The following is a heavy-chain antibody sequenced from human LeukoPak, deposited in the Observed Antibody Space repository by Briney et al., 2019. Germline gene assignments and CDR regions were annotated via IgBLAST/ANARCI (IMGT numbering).Heavy chain of an antibody. CDR2: ISGSGGST. CDR3: ARGVRGSYGTDL. D-gene: IGHD1-26*01. V-gene: IGHV3-23*01. J-gene: IGHJ5*02. CDR1: GFTFSSYA. Sequence: QPGGSLRLSCAASGFTFSSYAMSWVRQAPGKGLEWVSAISGSGGSTYYADSVKGRFTISRDNSKNTLYLQMNSLRAEDTAVYYCARGVRGSYGTDLWGQGTLVTVSS.